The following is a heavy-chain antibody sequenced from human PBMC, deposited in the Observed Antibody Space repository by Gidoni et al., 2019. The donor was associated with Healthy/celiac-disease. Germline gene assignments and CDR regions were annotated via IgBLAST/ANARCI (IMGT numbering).Heavy chain of an antibody. Sequence: EVQLVESGGGLVQPGGSLRLSCSASGFTFSSYWMHWVRQAPGEGLLWVSRINSDRSSTSYADSVKGRFTFSRDNAKNTLYLQINSLRAEDTAVYYCASSGYYFDYWGQGTLVTVSS. CDR2: INSDRSST. CDR1: GFTFSSYW. CDR3: ASSGYYFDY. D-gene: IGHD6-19*01. V-gene: IGHV3-74*01. J-gene: IGHJ4*02.